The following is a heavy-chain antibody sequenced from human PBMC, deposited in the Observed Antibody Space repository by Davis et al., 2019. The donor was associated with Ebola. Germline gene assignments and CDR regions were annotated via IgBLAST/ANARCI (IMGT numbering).Heavy chain of an antibody. J-gene: IGHJ6*02. CDR3: ARRIKGDGRGGVDV. V-gene: IGHV3-21*01. D-gene: IGHD3-10*02. Sequence: PGGSLRLSCAASGFTFSGYSMNWVRQTPGKGPEWVSSISSSSSYIYYADSVKGRFTISRDNAKDSLSLHMNGLRQDDTAVYYCARRIKGDGRGGVDVWGQGTSVTVSS. CDR1: GFTFSGYS. CDR2: ISSSSSYI.